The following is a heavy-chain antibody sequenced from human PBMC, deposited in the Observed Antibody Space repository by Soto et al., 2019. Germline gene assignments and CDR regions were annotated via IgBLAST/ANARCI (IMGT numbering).Heavy chain of an antibody. CDR3: ATGFPYDILTGSGAFDI. CDR2: INPNSGGT. V-gene: IGHV1-2*04. J-gene: IGHJ3*02. D-gene: IGHD3-9*01. Sequence: ASVKVSCKASGYTFTGYYMHWVRQAPGQGLEWVGWINPNSGGTNYAQKFQGWVTMTRDTSISTAYMELSRLRSDDTAVYYCATGFPYDILTGSGAFDIWGQGTMVT. CDR1: GYTFTGYY.